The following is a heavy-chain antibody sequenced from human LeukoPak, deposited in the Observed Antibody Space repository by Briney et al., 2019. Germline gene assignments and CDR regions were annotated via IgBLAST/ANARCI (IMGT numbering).Heavy chain of an antibody. Sequence: PSETLSLXCAVSGYSISSGYYWSWIRQPPGKGLEWIGYIYYSGSTNYNPSLKSRVTISVDTSKNQFSLKLSSVTAANTAVYYCARGITYSSGWFDYFDYWGQGTLVTVSS. J-gene: IGHJ4*02. V-gene: IGHV4-61*01. D-gene: IGHD6-19*01. CDR1: GYSISSGYY. CDR3: ARGITYSSGWFDYFDY. CDR2: IYYSGST.